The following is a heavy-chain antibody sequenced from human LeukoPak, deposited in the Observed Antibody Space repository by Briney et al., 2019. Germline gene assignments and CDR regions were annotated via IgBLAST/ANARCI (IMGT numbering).Heavy chain of an antibody. V-gene: IGHV4-34*01. Sequence: GSLRLSCAASGFTFSNYWMSWVRQPPGKGLEWIGEINHSGSTNYNPSLKSRVTISVDTSKNQFSLKLSSVTAADTAVYYCARGYVVVVAAGFDPWGQGTLVTVSS. D-gene: IGHD2-15*01. CDR3: ARGYVVVVAAGFDP. CDR2: INHSGST. J-gene: IGHJ5*02. CDR1: GFTFSNYW.